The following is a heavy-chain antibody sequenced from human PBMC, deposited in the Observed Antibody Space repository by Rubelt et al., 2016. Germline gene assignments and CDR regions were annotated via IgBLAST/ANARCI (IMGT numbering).Heavy chain of an antibody. CDR2: VYSGGST. CDR1: GFTVSSNY. CDR3: ARNWGFDY. D-gene: IGHD7-27*01. J-gene: IGHJ4*02. V-gene: IGHV3-66*01. Sequence: EVQLVESGGGLVQPGGSLRLSCAASGFTVSSNYMSWVRQAPGQGLEWVSVVYSGGSTYYADSVKGRVTISRDKSKNTMYLQMNSLRAEDTAVYYCARNWGFDYWGQGTLVTVSS.